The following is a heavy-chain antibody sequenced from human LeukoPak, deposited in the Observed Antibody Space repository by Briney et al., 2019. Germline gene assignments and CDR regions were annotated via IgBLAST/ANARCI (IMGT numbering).Heavy chain of an antibody. CDR3: AREIRDYYDSPRWVYFDF. V-gene: IGHV1-2*02. J-gene: IGHJ4*02. CDR1: GYTFTGYY. D-gene: IGHD3-22*01. Sequence: ASVKVSCKASGYTFTGYYIHWVRPAPGQGLEWMGWIIPNSGVTNYAQKFQGSVTMTRDTSFSSAYMELSRLTSDDTAVYYCAREIRDYYDSPRWVYFDFWGQGTLVTVSS. CDR2: IIPNSGVT.